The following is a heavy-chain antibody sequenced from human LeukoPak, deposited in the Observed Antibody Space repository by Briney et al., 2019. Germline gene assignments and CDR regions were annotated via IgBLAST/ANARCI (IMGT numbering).Heavy chain of an antibody. J-gene: IGHJ5*02. CDR3: ARELVVVPAAILDWFDP. Sequence: PSETLSLTCSVSGGSISAGGYYWAWIRQTPGKGLEWIGSVYYTGSTYYNPSLKSRVTVSVDTSKNQFSLKLSSVTAADTAVYYCARELVVVPAAILDWFDPWGQGTLVTVSS. CDR1: GGSISAGGYY. V-gene: IGHV4-39*02. D-gene: IGHD2-2*02. CDR2: VYYTGST.